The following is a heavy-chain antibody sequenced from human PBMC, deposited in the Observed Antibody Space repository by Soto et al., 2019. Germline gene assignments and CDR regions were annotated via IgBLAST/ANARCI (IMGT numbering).Heavy chain of an antibody. Sequence: GGSLRLSCAASGFTFSSYAMHWVRQAPGKGLEWVAVISYDGSNKYYADSVKGRFTISRDNSKNTLYLQMNSLRAEDTAVYYCAREAQVTMIVVVIPYYFDYWGQGTLLTVSS. CDR2: ISYDGSNK. CDR1: GFTFSSYA. D-gene: IGHD3-22*01. CDR3: AREAQVTMIVVVIPYYFDY. J-gene: IGHJ4*02. V-gene: IGHV3-30-3*01.